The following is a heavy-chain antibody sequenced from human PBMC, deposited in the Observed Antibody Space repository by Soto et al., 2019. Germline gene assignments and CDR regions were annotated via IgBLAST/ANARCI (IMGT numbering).Heavy chain of an antibody. V-gene: IGHV1-69*13. Sequence: SVKVSCKASGGTFSSYAISWVRQAPGQGLEWMGGIIPIFGTANYAQKFQGRVTITADESTSTAYMELSSLGSEDTAVYYCARSLRLGGFWSGPLPGMDVWGQGTTVTFSS. CDR1: GGTFSSYA. CDR3: ARSLRLGGFWSGPLPGMDV. D-gene: IGHD3-3*01. CDR2: IIPIFGTA. J-gene: IGHJ6*02.